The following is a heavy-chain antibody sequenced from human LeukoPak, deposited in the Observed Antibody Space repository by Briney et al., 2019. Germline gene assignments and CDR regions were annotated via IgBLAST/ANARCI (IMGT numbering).Heavy chain of an antibody. Sequence: PSETLSLTCSVSGGSVSSYYWSWIRQPPGKGLEWIGYVYYTGSTNYNPSLKSRVTMFEDKSKNQFSLRLYSVTVADTAAYYCARHFAYSSSSYFDYWGQGSLVTVSS. V-gene: IGHV4-59*08. CDR1: GGSVSSYY. CDR3: ARHFAYSSSSYFDY. D-gene: IGHD6-6*01. CDR2: VYYTGST. J-gene: IGHJ4*02.